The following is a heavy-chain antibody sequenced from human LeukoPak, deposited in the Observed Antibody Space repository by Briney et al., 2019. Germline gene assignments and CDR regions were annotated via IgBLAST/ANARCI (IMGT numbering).Heavy chain of an antibody. Sequence: PSETLSLTCAVYGGSFSGYYWSWIRQPPGKGLEWIGEINHSGSTNYNPSLKSRVTISVDTSKNQFSLKLSSVTAADTAVYYCARVGYYDSSGKGSYWGQGTLVTVSS. V-gene: IGHV4-34*01. J-gene: IGHJ4*02. CDR1: GGSFSGYY. D-gene: IGHD3-22*01. CDR3: ARVGYYDSSGKGSY. CDR2: INHSGST.